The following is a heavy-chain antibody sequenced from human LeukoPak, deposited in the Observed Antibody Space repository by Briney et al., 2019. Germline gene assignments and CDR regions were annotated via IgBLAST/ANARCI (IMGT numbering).Heavy chain of an antibody. CDR3: ANRISGSSS. CDR1: GFTFTNYW. D-gene: IGHD3-10*01. V-gene: IGHV3-7*03. CDR2: IKQDRSEK. Sequence: GGSLRLSCAASGFTFTNYWMSWVRQAPGKGLELVANIKQDRSEKYYVDSVKGRFTISRDNSKNTVFLQMNSLRAEDTGVYYCANRISGSSSWGQGTLVTVSS. J-gene: IGHJ5*02.